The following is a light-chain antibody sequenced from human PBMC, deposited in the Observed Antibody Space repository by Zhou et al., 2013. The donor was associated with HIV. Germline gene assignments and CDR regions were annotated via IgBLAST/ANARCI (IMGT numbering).Light chain of an antibody. CDR2: AAS. CDR3: QQYYSYPMGT. J-gene: IGKJ3*01. Sequence: AIRMTQSPSSLSASTGDRVTITCRASQGISSYLAWYQQKPGKAPKLLIYAASTLQSGVPSRFSGSGSGTDFTLTISCLQSEDFATYYCQQYYSYPMGTFGPWDQSGYQT. CDR1: QGISSY. V-gene: IGKV1-8*01.